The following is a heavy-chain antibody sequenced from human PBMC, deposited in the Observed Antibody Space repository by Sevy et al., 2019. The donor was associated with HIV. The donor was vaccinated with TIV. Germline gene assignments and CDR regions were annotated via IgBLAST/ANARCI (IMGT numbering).Heavy chain of an antibody. V-gene: IGHV3-23*01. J-gene: IGHJ3*02. D-gene: IGHD3-16*01. CDR2: ISGSYNST. CDR1: GFTFSIYA. CDR3: AKENSPGGSGSHDAFDI. Sequence: GGSLRLSCAASGFTFSIYAMSWVRQAPGKGLEWVSGISGSYNSTYYADSVKGRFTISRDNSKNTLYLQMNSLRAEDTAVYYCAKENSPGGSGSHDAFDIWGQGTMVTVSS.